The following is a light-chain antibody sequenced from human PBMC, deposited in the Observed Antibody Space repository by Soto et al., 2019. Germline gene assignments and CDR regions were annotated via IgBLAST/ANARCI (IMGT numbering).Light chain of an antibody. CDR1: QGISSW. V-gene: IGKV1-12*01. Sequence: DIQMTQSPSSVSASVGDRVTITCRASQGISSWLAWYQQKPGTAPNLLISAASSLQSGVPSRFSGSGSGTDFTLIISNLQQEDFATYYCQQTHTFPLTFGGGTKVEI. CDR3: QQTHTFPLT. CDR2: AAS. J-gene: IGKJ4*01.